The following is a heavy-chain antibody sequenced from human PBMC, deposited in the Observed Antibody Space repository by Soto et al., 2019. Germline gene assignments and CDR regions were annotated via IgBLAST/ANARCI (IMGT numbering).Heavy chain of an antibody. CDR1: GYTFTSYG. CDR2: ISAYNGNT. Sequence: ASVKVSCKASGYTFTSYGISWVRQAPGQGLEWMGRISAYNGNTNYAQKLQGRVTMTTDTSTSTAYMELRSLRSDDTAVYYCAREAYDFWSGYYPSNYYYYGMDVWGQGTTVTVSS. CDR3: AREAYDFWSGYYPSNYYYYGMDV. V-gene: IGHV1-18*04. J-gene: IGHJ6*02. D-gene: IGHD3-3*01.